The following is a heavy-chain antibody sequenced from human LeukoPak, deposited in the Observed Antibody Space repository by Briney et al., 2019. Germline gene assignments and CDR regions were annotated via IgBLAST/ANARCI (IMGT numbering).Heavy chain of an antibody. CDR1: GYTFTSYD. J-gene: IGHJ6*03. CDR3: ARGPRDSSSWYAIWYERILHYYMDV. D-gene: IGHD6-13*01. Sequence: ASVKVSCKASGYTFTSYDINWVRQATGQGLEWMGWMSPNSGNTGYAQKFQGRVTMTRNTSISTAYMELSSLRSEDTAVYYCARGPRDSSSWYAIWYERILHYYMDVWGKGTTVTVSS. CDR2: MSPNSGNT. V-gene: IGHV1-8*01.